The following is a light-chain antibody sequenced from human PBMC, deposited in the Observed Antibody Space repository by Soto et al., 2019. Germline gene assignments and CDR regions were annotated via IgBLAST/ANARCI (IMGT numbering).Light chain of an antibody. CDR2: EVT. Sequence: QSALTQPASVSGSPGQSITIPCTGTSRDIGNYNSVSWYQQHPGKAPKLIIFEVTNRPSGVSDRFSGSKSGNTASLTISGLQAYDEADYYCGSYTTYRPYVFGSGTKVTVL. CDR3: GSYTTYRPYV. J-gene: IGLJ1*01. CDR1: SRDIGNYNS. V-gene: IGLV2-14*01.